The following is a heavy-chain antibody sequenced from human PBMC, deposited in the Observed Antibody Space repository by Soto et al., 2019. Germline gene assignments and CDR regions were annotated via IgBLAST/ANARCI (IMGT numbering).Heavy chain of an antibody. J-gene: IGHJ6*02. CDR2: INHSGST. CDR1: GGSFSGYY. Sequence: NASETLSLTCAVYGGSFSGYYWSWIRQPPGKGLEWIGEINHSGSTNYNPSLKSRVTISVDTSKNQFSLKLSSVTAADTAVYYCARRSNWGYYYYYGMDVWGQGTTVTVSS. V-gene: IGHV4-34*01. CDR3: ARRSNWGYYYYYGMDV. D-gene: IGHD7-27*01.